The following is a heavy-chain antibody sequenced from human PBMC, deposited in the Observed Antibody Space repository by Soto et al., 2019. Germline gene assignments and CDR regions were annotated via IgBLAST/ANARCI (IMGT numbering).Heavy chain of an antibody. D-gene: IGHD2-8*02. CDR3: ASTSFYVKTGVFDY. J-gene: IGHJ4*02. Sequence: QVQVEESGGGVVQPGRSLRLSCAASGFIFSNYGMHWVRQAPGKGLEWVAVRWNDGSKEYYVDSVKGPVTISRDNLKNTGSLQMNGLRADDTAVYYCASTSFYVKTGVFDYCGQGTLDTVSS. CDR1: GFIFSNYG. V-gene: IGHV3-33*01. CDR2: RWNDGSKE.